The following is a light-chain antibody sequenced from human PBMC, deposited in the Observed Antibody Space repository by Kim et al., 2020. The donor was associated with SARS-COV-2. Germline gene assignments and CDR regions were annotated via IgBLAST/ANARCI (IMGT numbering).Light chain of an antibody. CDR2: STS. Sequence: GTVTLTCASSTDAVTGGCYRNWLQQKHGQAPRPLIYSTSNKHSWTPARFSGSLLGGTAALTLSGVQPEDEAEYYCLLYYGGARLWVFGGGTQLTVL. CDR1: TDAVTGGCY. V-gene: IGLV7-43*01. CDR3: LLYYGGARLWV. J-gene: IGLJ3*02.